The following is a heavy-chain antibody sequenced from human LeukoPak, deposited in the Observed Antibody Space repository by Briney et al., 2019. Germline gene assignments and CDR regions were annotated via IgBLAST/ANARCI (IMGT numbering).Heavy chain of an antibody. D-gene: IGHD1-1*01. CDR1: GFTFSDYS. J-gene: IGHJ4*01. CDR2: IGHVAGDI. V-gene: IGHV3-21*01. Sequence: GGSLRLSCAASGFTFSDYSMNWVRQAPGKGLEWVAFIGHVAGDIFYADSVKGRFNISRDDAKGSVYLQMNSLRVDDTAVYFCARDPYTGSMFDYWGHGTLVTVSS. CDR3: ARDPYTGSMFDY.